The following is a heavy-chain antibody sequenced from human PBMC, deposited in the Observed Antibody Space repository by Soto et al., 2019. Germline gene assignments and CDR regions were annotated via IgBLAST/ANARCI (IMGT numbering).Heavy chain of an antibody. CDR1: GFTVSNAW. V-gene: IGHV3-15*01. J-gene: IGHJ4*02. CDR2: IKSKANGGTT. D-gene: IGHD3-10*01. Sequence: GGSLRLSCAASGFTVSNAWMSWVRQAPGKGLEWVGRIKSKANGGTTDYPAPVTGRFAISRDDSKNTLYLQMNCLKTEDTAVYYCSREGRLLWFGELTDYWGQGTLVTVSS. CDR3: SREGRLLWFGELTDY.